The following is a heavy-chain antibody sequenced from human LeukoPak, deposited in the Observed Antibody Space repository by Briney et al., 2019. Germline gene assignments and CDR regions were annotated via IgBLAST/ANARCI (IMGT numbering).Heavy chain of an antibody. CDR2: IYSGGST. D-gene: IGHD3-22*01. V-gene: IGHV3-66*01. Sequence: GGSLRLSCAASGFTVSSNYMSWVRQAPGKGLEWVSVIYSGGSTYYADSVKGRFTISRDNSKNTLHLQMNSLRAEDTAVYYCARFPDYYDSSGYYAHDAFDIWGQGTMVTASS. CDR1: GFTVSSNY. J-gene: IGHJ3*02. CDR3: ARFPDYYDSSGYYAHDAFDI.